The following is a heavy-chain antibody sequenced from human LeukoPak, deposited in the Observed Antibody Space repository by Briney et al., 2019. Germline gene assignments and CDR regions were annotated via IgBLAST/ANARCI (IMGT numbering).Heavy chain of an antibody. CDR2: IYYSGST. J-gene: IGHJ5*02. CDR1: GGSISSGDYY. Sequence: PSETLSLTCTVSGGSISSGDYYWSWIRQPPGTGLEWIGYIYYSGSTYYNPSLKSRVTISVDTSKNQFSLKLSSVTAADTAVYYCARGGSCYDFGWFDPWGQGTLVTVS. D-gene: IGHD5-12*01. CDR3: ARGGSCYDFGWFDP. V-gene: IGHV4-30-4*01.